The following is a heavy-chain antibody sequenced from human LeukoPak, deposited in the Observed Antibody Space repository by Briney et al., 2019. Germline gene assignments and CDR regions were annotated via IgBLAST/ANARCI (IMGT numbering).Heavy chain of an antibody. D-gene: IGHD6-6*01. J-gene: IGHJ4*02. V-gene: IGHV3-21*01. CDR2: ISSSSSYI. Sequence: PGGSLRLSCAASGYTFSSYSMNWVRQAPGKGLEWVSSISSSSSYIYYADSVKGRFTISRDNAKNSLYLQMNSLRAEDTAVYYCARVEYGSRSSHSDYWGQGTLVTVSS. CDR1: GYTFSSYS. CDR3: ARVEYGSRSSHSDY.